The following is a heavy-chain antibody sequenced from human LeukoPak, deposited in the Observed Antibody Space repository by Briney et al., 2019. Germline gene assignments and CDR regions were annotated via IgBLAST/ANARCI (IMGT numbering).Heavy chain of an antibody. CDR1: GFTFSSYS. CDR3: AKRPDWNDQDY. D-gene: IGHD1-1*01. V-gene: IGHV3-23*01. Sequence: GGSLRLSCAASGFTFSSYSMNWVRQAPGKGLEWVSTISGSGRNSYYADPVKGRFTISRDDSKKTLYLQMNSLRAEDTALYYCAKRPDWNDQDYWGQGTLVTVSS. J-gene: IGHJ4*02. CDR2: ISGSGRNS.